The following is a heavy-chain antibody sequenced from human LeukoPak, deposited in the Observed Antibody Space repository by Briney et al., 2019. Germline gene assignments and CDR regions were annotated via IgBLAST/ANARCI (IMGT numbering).Heavy chain of an antibody. CDR1: GFTFDDYA. J-gene: IGHJ4*02. D-gene: IGHD1-20*01. CDR3: ATLTGTFDY. Sequence: GGSLRLSCAASGFTFDDYAMHWVRQAPGKGLEWVSGISWNSGSIGYADSVKGRFTTSRDNAKNSLYLQMNSLRAEDMALYYCATLTGTFDYWGQGTLVTVSS. CDR2: ISWNSGSI. V-gene: IGHV3-9*03.